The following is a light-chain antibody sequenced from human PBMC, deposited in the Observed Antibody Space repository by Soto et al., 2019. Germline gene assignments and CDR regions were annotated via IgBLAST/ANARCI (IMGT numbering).Light chain of an antibody. V-gene: IGKV3-20*01. Sequence: EIVLTQSPGTLSLSPGERTTLSCRASQSVSSSYLDWYQQKPGQAPRLLIYGASSRSTGIPDRFSGSGSGTGFTLTISRLEPEYFEVYYCQQYGSSRGTFGQGTKVVIK. CDR3: QQYGSSRGT. J-gene: IGKJ1*01. CDR2: GAS. CDR1: QSVSSSY.